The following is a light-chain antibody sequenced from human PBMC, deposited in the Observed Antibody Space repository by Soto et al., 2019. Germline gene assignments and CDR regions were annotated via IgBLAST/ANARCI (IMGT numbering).Light chain of an antibody. Sequence: DIQMTQSPSTLSASIGDRVTVTCRASQSISIWLAWYQQKPGKAPKLLIYKASTLEGGVPSRFSGSGSGTEFTLTISSLQPDDFATYYCQQYSSYSGTFGQGTKVEI. V-gene: IGKV1-5*03. CDR3: QQYSSYSGT. CDR2: KAS. CDR1: QSISIW. J-gene: IGKJ1*01.